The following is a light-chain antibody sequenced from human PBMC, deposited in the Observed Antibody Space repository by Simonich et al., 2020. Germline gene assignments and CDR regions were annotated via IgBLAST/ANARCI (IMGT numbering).Light chain of an antibody. CDR3: QQYNKGYT. CDR1: QSISSW. CDR2: KAS. Sequence: DIQMTQSPSTLSASVGDRVTITCRASQSISSWLAWYQQKPGKAPKLLIYKASSLESGVPSRFSGSGSGTEFTLTIRSLQPNDFATYYCQQYNKGYTFGQGTKLEIK. V-gene: IGKV1-5*03. J-gene: IGKJ2*01.